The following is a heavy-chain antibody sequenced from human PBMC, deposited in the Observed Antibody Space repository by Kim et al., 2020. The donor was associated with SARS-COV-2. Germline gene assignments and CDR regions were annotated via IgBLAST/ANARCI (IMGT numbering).Heavy chain of an antibody. Sequence: SETLSLTCAVYGGSFSGYYWSWIRQPPGKGLEWIGEINHSGSTNYNPSLKSRVTISVDTSKNQFSLKLSSVTAADTAVYYCARGGGEMATIVYWGQGTLVTVSS. J-gene: IGHJ4*02. V-gene: IGHV4-34*01. CDR1: GGSFSGYY. D-gene: IGHD5-12*01. CDR2: INHSGST. CDR3: ARGGGEMATIVY.